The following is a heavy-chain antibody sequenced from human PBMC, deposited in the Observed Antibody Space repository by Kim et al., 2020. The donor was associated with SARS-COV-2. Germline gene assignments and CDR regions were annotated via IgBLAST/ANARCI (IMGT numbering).Heavy chain of an antibody. J-gene: IGHJ6*02. Sequence: ASVKVSCKASGYTFTSYYMHWVRQAPGQGLEWMGIINPSGGSTSYAQKFQGRVTMTRDTSTSTVYMELSSLRSEDTAVYYCAREQYYDILTGRRYYYYGMDVWGQGTTVTVSS. CDR2: INPSGGST. D-gene: IGHD3-9*01. CDR1: GYTFTSYY. CDR3: AREQYYDILTGRRYYYYGMDV. V-gene: IGHV1-46*01.